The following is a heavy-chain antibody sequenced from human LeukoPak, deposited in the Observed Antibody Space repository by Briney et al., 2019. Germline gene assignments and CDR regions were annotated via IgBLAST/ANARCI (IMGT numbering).Heavy chain of an antibody. V-gene: IGHV4-4*07. CDR2: IYTSGST. CDR1: GGSISSYY. CDR3: ARDPDSSGYYYPQGGL. J-gene: IGHJ4*02. Sequence: SETLSLTCTVSGGSISSYYWSWIRQPAGKGLEWIGRIYTSGSTNYNPSLKSRVTMSVDTSKNQFSLKLSSVTAADTAVYYCARDPDSSGYYYPQGGLWGQGTLVTVSS. D-gene: IGHD3-22*01.